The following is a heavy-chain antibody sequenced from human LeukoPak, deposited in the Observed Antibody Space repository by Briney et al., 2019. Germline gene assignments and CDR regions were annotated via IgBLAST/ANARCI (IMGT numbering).Heavy chain of an antibody. J-gene: IGHJ4*02. CDR3: ARVLVGSATFDY. Sequence: QPGGSLRLSCAASGFTFSSYAMSWVRQAPGKGLVWVSRISTDGSITNYADSVKGRFTISRDNAKSTLYLQLNSLRAEDTAVYYCARVLVGSATFDYWGQGILVTVSS. D-gene: IGHD2-15*01. V-gene: IGHV3-74*01. CDR2: ISTDGSIT. CDR1: GFTFSSYA.